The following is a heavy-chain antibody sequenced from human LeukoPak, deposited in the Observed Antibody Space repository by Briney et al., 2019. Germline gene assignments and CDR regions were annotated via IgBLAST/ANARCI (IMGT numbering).Heavy chain of an antibody. V-gene: IGHV4-38-2*01. CDR2: IYHSGST. CDR3: ARLPPRLGYCSSTSCPPDPRWGSSSPFVDY. J-gene: IGHJ4*02. Sequence: PSETLPLTCAVSGYSISSGYYWGWIRQPPGKGLEWIGSIYHSGSTYYNPSLKRRVTISVDTSKNQFSLKLSSVTAADTAVYYCARLPPRLGYCSSTSCPPDPRWGSSSPFVDYWGQGTLVTVSS. D-gene: IGHD2-2*01. CDR1: GYSISSGYY.